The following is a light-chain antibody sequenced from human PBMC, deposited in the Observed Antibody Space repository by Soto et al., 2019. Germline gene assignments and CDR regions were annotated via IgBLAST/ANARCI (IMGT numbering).Light chain of an antibody. CDR2: DVN. CDR1: SSDVGGYNY. CDR3: SSSTGSSTHVV. Sequence: QSALTQPASVSGSPGQSITISCAGTSSDVGGYNYVSWYQQYPGKAPKLMIYDVNSRPSGVSNRFSGSKSGNTASLTISGLQAEDDAEYYCSSSTGSSTHVVFGGGTQLTVL. V-gene: IGLV2-14*01. J-gene: IGLJ2*01.